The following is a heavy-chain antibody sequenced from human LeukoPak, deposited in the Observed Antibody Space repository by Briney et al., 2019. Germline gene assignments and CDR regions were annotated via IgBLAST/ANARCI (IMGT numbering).Heavy chain of an antibody. CDR3: AKDRAVAGLGY. CDR1: GFTFSSYW. J-gene: IGHJ4*02. D-gene: IGHD6-19*01. V-gene: IGHV3-9*01. Sequence: GGSLRLSCAASGFTFSSYWMHWVRQAPGKGLEWVSGISWNSGSIGYADSVKGRFTISRDNAKNSLYLQMNSLRAEDTALYYCAKDRAVAGLGYWGQGTLVTVSS. CDR2: ISWNSGSI.